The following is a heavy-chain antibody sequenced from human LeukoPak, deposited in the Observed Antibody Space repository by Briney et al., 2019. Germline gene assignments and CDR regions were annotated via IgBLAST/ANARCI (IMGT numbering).Heavy chain of an antibody. J-gene: IGHJ3*02. V-gene: IGHV1-69*05. CDR2: IIPIFGTA. CDR1: GGIFSSYA. D-gene: IGHD3-22*01. Sequence: SVKVSCKASGGIFSSYAISWVRQAPGQGLEWMGRIIPIFGTANYAQKFQGRVTITTDESTSTAYMELSSLRSEDTAVYYCARDHLPLAYYDRLDAFDIWGQGTMVTVSS. CDR3: ARDHLPLAYYDRLDAFDI.